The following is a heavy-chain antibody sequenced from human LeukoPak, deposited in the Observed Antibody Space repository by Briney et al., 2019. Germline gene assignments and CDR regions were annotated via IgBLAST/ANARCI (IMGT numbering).Heavy chain of an antibody. D-gene: IGHD3-10*01. V-gene: IGHV3-30*19. CDR2: ISYDGSNK. Sequence: GGSLRLSCAASGFTFSSYGMHWVRQAPGKGLEWVAVISYDGSNKYYADSVKGRFTISRDNSKNTLYLQMNSLRAEDTAVYYCARELASDGPSMVRGVIRYFDCWGQGTLVTVSS. J-gene: IGHJ4*02. CDR3: ARELASDGPSMVRGVIRYFDC. CDR1: GFTFSSYG.